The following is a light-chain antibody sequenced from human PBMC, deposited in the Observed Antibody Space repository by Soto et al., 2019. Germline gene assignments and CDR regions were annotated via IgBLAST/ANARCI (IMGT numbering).Light chain of an antibody. CDR2: GAS. CDR3: QQYGSSPCT. Sequence: EIVLTQSPGTLSLSPGERATLSCRASQSVSSSYLAWYQQKPGQAPRPLIYGASSRAIGIPDRFSSSGSGTDFTLTISRREPEDFAVYYCQQYGSSPCTFGQGTKVEIK. CDR1: QSVSSSY. V-gene: IGKV3-20*01. J-gene: IGKJ1*01.